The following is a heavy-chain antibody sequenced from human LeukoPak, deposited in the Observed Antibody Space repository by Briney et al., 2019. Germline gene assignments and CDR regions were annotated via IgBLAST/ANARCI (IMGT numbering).Heavy chain of an antibody. CDR3: ARREGGYCTNGVCYWNHFDL. CDR2: IYPGDSDT. D-gene: IGHD2-8*01. J-gene: IGHJ4*02. Sequence: GESLKISCKGSGYTFTTSWIGWARQMPGKGLEWMGIIYPGDSDTRYSPSFQGQVTFTADKSHTTAYLQWSSLKASDTAIYYCARREGGYCTNGVCYWNHFDLWGQGTLVTVSS. V-gene: IGHV5-51*01. CDR1: GYTFTTSW.